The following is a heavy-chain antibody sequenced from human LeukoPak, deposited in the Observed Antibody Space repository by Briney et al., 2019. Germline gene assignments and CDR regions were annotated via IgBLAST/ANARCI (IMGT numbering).Heavy chain of an antibody. CDR2: IFFNGNT. J-gene: IGHJ3*02. CDR3: VAYLDAFDI. CDR1: GGSISRYY. Sequence: PSETLSLTCTVSGGSISRYYWNWIRQPLGGGLEWIGYIFFNGNTKYNPSLKSRVTISVDTSKSQFSLNLSSVTAADTAVYYCVAYLDAFDIWGQGTMVTVSP. D-gene: IGHD3-16*01. V-gene: IGHV4-59*01.